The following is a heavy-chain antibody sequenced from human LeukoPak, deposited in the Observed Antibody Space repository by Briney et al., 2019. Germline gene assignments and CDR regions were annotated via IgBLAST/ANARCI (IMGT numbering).Heavy chain of an antibody. CDR3: ARRSYGVPFDP. V-gene: IGHV4-39*01. D-gene: IGHD3-10*01. J-gene: IGHJ5*02. CDR2: FSYSGNI. CDR1: GVSISSSSYY. Sequence: PSETLSLTCTVSGVSISSSSYYWGWIRQPPGKGLEWIGTFSYSGNIYYNPALKSQITISVDMSKNQFSLELTSVTAADTAVYYCARRSYGVPFDPWGQGTLVTVSS.